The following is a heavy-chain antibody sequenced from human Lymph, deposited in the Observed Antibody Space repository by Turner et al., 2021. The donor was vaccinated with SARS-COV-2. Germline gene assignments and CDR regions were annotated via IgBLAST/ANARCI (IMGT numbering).Heavy chain of an antibody. CDR2: MNPNSGNT. J-gene: IGHJ6*02. V-gene: IGHV1-8*02. D-gene: IGHD1-26*01. CDR3: ARGRYSGGGMDV. Sequence: QVQLVQSGAEVKKPGASVKVSCKAPGYTFTSYDINWVRQAAGQGLEWMGGMNPNSGNTGYAQKFQGRVTMTRNTSISTAYMELSSLRSEDTAVYYCARGRYSGGGMDVWGQGTTVTVSS. CDR1: GYTFTSYD.